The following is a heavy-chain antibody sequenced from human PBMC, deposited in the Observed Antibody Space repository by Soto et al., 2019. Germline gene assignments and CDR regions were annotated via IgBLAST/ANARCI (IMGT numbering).Heavy chain of an antibody. V-gene: IGHV3-13*01. Sequence: DVQLVESGGGSVRPGGSLRLSCAAFGFTYNSYDMHWVRQVAGGGLEWVSSMGGAGAKEYAASGRGRFIISRDNAKNSLYLQMTGLRADDTAVYFCAREARPDVLRDLLIRQRAKIWGGDPSRGIGHYSYGMDVWGQGTTVTVSS. CDR1: GFTYNSYD. D-gene: IGHD2-21*02. CDR2: MGGAGAK. CDR3: AREARPDVLRDLLIRQRAKIWGGDPSRGIGHYSYGMDV. J-gene: IGHJ6*02.